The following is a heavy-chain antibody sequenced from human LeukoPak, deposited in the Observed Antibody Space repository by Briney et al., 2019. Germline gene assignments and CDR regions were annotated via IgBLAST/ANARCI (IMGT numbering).Heavy chain of an antibody. CDR1: GGSFSGYY. Sequence: SETLSLTCAVYGGSFSGYYWSWIRQPPGKGLEWIGEINHSGSTNYNPSLKSRVTISVDTSENQFSLKLSSVTAADTAVYYCARSRGYSYGLAYYFDYWGQGTLVTVSS. V-gene: IGHV4-34*01. CDR3: ARSRGYSYGLAYYFDY. J-gene: IGHJ4*02. CDR2: INHSGST. D-gene: IGHD5-18*01.